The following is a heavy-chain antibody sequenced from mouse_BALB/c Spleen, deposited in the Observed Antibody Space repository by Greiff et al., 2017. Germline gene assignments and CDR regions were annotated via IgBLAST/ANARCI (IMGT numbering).Heavy chain of an antibody. CDR2: ILPGSGST. Sequence: VQLQQSGAELMKPGASVKISCKATGYTFSSYWIEWVKQRPGHGLEWIGEILPGSGSTNYNEKFKGKATFTADTSSNTAYMQLSSLTSEDSAVYYCTNYGIPFAYWGQGTLVTVSA. CDR1: GYTFSSYW. V-gene: IGHV1-9*01. CDR3: TNYGIPFAY. D-gene: IGHD2-1*01. J-gene: IGHJ3*01.